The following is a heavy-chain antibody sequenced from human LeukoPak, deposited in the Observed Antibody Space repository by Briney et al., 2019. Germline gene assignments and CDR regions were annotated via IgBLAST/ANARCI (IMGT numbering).Heavy chain of an antibody. CDR3: AKDRTYWYSSGPTGFDP. CDR1: GFTVSAYA. Sequence: PGGSLRLSCAASGFTVSAYAMAWVRQAPGKGLEWVSTIYDDNTYYADSVKGRFTISRDNSKNTLYLQMNSLRAEDTAVYYCAKDRTYWYSSGPTGFDPWGQGTLVTVSS. D-gene: IGHD6-19*01. V-gene: IGHV3-23*01. J-gene: IGHJ5*02. CDR2: IYDDNT.